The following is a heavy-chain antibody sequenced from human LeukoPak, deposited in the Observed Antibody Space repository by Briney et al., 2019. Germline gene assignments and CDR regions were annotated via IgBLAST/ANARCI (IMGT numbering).Heavy chain of an antibody. J-gene: IGHJ4*02. CDR2: INPSGSKT. CDR1: GYTFTTYY. V-gene: IGHV1-46*01. CDR3: ARKKIEVVTTYDY. Sequence: ASVKVSCKASGYTFTTYYMHWVRQAPGQGLEWMGIINPSGSKTYYAQKFQGRVTMTRDTSISTDYRELSGLRSDDTAVYYCARKKIEVVTTYDYWGQGTLVTVSS. D-gene: IGHD4-11*01.